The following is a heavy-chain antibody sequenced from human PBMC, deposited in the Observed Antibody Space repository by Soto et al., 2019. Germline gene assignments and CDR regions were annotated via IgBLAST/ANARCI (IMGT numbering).Heavy chain of an antibody. CDR3: ARLGGYCVSTSCYGYYAMDV. D-gene: IGHD2-2*01. Sequence: SDTLSLTCTVSGGSMSSYYWSWIRQPPGKGLEWIGYIYYSGSTHYNPSLESRVTISVDTSKNQFSLKVPSVTAADTAVYYCARLGGYCVSTSCYGYYAMDVWGQGTTVTVPS. J-gene: IGHJ6*02. CDR1: GGSMSSYY. V-gene: IGHV4-59*08. CDR2: IYYSGST.